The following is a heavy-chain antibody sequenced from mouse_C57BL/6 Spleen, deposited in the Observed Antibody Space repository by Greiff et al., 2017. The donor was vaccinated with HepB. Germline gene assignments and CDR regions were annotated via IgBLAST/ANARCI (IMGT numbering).Heavy chain of an antibody. V-gene: IGHV5-9-1*02. J-gene: IGHJ4*01. Sequence: EVQRVESGEGLVKPGGSLKLSCAASGFTFSSYAMSWVRQTPEKRLEWVAYISSGGDYIYYADTVKGRFTISRDNARNTLYLQMSSLKSEDTAMYYCTRWEATSYAMDYWGQGTSVTVSS. D-gene: IGHD4-1*01. CDR1: GFTFSSYA. CDR3: TRWEATSYAMDY. CDR2: ISSGGDYI.